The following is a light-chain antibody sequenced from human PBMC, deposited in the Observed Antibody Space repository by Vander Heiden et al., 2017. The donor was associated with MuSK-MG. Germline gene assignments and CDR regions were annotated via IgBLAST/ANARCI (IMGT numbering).Light chain of an antibody. CDR2: DAS. Sequence: DIQMTQSPSSLSASVGDRVTITCQASQDISNYLNWYQQKPGKAPKLLIYDASNLEAGVPSRFSGSGSGTDFTFTISSLQPEDIATYYCQQYDNLRQDTFGQGTRLEIK. V-gene: IGKV1-33*01. CDR1: QDISNY. J-gene: IGKJ5*01. CDR3: QQYDNLRQDT.